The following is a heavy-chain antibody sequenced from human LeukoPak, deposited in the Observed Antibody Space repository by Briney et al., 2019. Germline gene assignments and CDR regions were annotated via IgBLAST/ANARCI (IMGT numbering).Heavy chain of an antibody. D-gene: IGHD6-6*01. CDR1: GFTFSSYG. CDR2: IRYDGSNK. V-gene: IGHV3-30*02. Sequence: PGGSLRLSRAASGFTFSSYGMHWVRQAPGKGLEWVAFIRYDGSNKYYADSVKGRFTISRDNSKNTLYLQMNSLRAEDTAVYYCAKESEYSSSPPDYWGQGTLVTVSS. J-gene: IGHJ4*02. CDR3: AKESEYSSSPPDY.